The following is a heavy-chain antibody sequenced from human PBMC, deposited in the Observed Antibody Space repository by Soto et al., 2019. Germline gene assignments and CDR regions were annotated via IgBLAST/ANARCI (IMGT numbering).Heavy chain of an antibody. Sequence: PGGSLGLSWAASGFTFSMYWMHWVRQVPGKGPEWVSRINDDGISTNYADSGKGRFTISRDNAKNTLYLQMNALRVEDTAVYYCTRGPRSTSTGTGAFWGQGTLVTVSS. V-gene: IGHV3-74*01. CDR3: TRGPRSTSTGTGAF. J-gene: IGHJ4*02. D-gene: IGHD1-1*01. CDR2: INDDGIST. CDR1: GFTFSMYW.